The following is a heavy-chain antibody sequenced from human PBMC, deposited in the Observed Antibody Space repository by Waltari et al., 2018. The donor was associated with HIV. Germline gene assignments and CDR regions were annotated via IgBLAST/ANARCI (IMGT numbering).Heavy chain of an antibody. J-gene: IGHJ4*02. V-gene: IGHV4-61*02. D-gene: IGHD3-10*01. Sequence: QVQLQESGPGLVKPSQNLTLTCTVSGGSISSGTYYWSWIRQPAGKGLEWIGRIYTSGNTNFSPSLKSRVTIAVDTAKNQFSLKLSSVTAADTAVYYCARGRSYYASGGIWGQGTLVTVSS. CDR2: IYTSGNT. CDR1: GGSISSGTYY. CDR3: ARGRSYYASGGI.